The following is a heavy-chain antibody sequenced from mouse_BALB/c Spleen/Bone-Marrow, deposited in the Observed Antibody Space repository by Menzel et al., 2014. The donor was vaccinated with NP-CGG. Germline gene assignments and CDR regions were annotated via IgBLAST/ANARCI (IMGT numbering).Heavy chain of an antibody. CDR3: SRGRRDALDY. CDR2: INPGSGGT. V-gene: IGHV1-54*01. J-gene: IGHJ4*01. Sequence: VQLQQSGAELVRPGTSVKVSCKASGYAFTNYLIEWVKQRPGQGLEWIGVINPGSGGTNYNEKFKNKATLTVDKSSSTAYMQLSSLTSEDSAVYYCSRGRRDALDYWGQGTSVTVSS. CDR1: GYAFTNYL.